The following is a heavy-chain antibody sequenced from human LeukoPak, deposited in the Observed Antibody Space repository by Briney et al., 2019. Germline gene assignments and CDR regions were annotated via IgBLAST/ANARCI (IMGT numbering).Heavy chain of an antibody. CDR1: GESFSGYF. D-gene: IGHD3-10*01. V-gene: IGHV4-34*01. Sequence: SETLSLTCAVYGESFSGYFWSWIRQPPGKGLEWIGEINHSGYPNYNPSLKSRVTISVDTSKNQFSLKLSSVTAADTAVYYCASRLWFGEFNNWFDPWGQGTLVTVSS. CDR3: ASRLWFGEFNNWFDP. J-gene: IGHJ5*02. CDR2: INHSGYP.